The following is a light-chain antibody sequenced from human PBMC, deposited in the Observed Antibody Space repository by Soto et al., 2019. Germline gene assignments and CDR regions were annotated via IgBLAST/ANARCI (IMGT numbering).Light chain of an antibody. CDR1: SSDVGKYDR. J-gene: IGLJ1*01. V-gene: IGLV2-18*02. CDR3: SSYTSSSTYV. Sequence: QSALTQPPSVSGSPGQSVTISCTGTSSDVGKYDRVSWYQQPPGTAPKLIIYEVINRPSGVSNRFSGSKSGNTASLTISGLQAEDEADYYCSSYTSSSTYVFGTGTRSPS. CDR2: EVI.